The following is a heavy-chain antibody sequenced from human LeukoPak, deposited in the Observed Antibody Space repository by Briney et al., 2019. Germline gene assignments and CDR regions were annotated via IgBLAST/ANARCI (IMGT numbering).Heavy chain of an antibody. Sequence: GASVKVSCKASGYTFTSYGISWVRQAPGQGLEWMGWISAYNGNTNYAQKLQGRVTMTTDTSTSTAYMELRSLRSDDTAVYYCARDLGDYVWGSYRPFDYWGQGTLVTVSS. CDR2: ISAYNGNT. CDR1: GYTFTSYG. V-gene: IGHV1-18*01. J-gene: IGHJ4*02. D-gene: IGHD3-16*02. CDR3: ARDLGDYVWGSYRPFDY.